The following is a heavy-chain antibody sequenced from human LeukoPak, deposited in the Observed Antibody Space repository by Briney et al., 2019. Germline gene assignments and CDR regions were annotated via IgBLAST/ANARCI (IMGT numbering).Heavy chain of an antibody. CDR1: GFTFSSYA. CDR3: AIEPRATSN. J-gene: IGHJ4*02. Sequence: PGGSLRLSCAASGFTFSSYAMSWVRQAPGKGLEWVAVIWYDGSNKYYADSVKGRFTISRDNSKNTLYLQMNSLRAEDTAVYYCAIEPRATSNWGQGTLVTVSS. V-gene: IGHV3-33*08. CDR2: IWYDGSNK.